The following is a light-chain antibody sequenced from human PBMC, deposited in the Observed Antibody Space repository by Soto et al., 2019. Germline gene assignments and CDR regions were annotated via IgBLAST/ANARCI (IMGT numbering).Light chain of an antibody. Sequence: EIVMTQPPATLSVSPGERATLSCRASQSVSSNLAWYQQKPGQAPRLLIYGASTRATGIPARFSGSGSGTEFTLTISSLQSEDFAVYYCQQYKNWPPITCGQGTRLEIK. CDR3: QQYKNWPPIT. CDR1: QSVSSN. CDR2: GAS. V-gene: IGKV3-15*01. J-gene: IGKJ5*01.